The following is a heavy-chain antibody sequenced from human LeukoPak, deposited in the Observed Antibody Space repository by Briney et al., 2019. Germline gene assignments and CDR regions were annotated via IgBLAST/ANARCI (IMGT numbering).Heavy chain of an antibody. V-gene: IGHV3-23*01. CDR2: ISGSGGST. Sequence: GGSLRLSCAASGFAFSSYAMSGVRQAPGKGLEWVSAISGSGGSTYYADSVKGRFTISRDNSRNTLYLQMNSLRAEDTAVYYCAKDQLLWFGELTSGSTFDYWGQGTLVTVSS. CDR1: GFAFSSYA. CDR3: AKDQLLWFGELTSGSTFDY. J-gene: IGHJ4*02. D-gene: IGHD3-10*01.